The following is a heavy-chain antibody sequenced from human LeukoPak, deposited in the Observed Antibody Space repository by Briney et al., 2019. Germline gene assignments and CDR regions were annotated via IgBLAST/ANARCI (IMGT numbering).Heavy chain of an antibody. CDR1: GFTFSSYD. CDR2: ISSSSSTI. V-gene: IGHV3-48*01. Sequence: GGSLRLSCAASGFTFSSYDMNWVRQAPGKGLEWVSYISSSSSTIYYADSVKGRFTTSRDNAKNSLYLQMNSLRAEDTAVYYCARVSSGSYYNEDYWGQGTLVTVSS. CDR3: ARVSSGSYYNEDY. D-gene: IGHD3-10*01. J-gene: IGHJ4*02.